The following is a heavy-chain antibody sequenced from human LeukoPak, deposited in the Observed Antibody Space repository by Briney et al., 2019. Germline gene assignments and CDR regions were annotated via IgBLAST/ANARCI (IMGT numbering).Heavy chain of an antibody. D-gene: IGHD1-14*01. CDR2: ISAYNGNT. CDR1: GYTFTSYG. CDR3: ASPWVAGRKKLDAFDI. J-gene: IGHJ3*02. V-gene: IGHV1-18*01. Sequence: ASVKVSRKASGYTFTSYGISWVRQAPGQGLEWMGWISAYNGNTNYAQKLQGRATMTTDTSTSTAYMELSSLRSEDTAVYYCASPWVAGRKKLDAFDIWGQGTMVTVSS.